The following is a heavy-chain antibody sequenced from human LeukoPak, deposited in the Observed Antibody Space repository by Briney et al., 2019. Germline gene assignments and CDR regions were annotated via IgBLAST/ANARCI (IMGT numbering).Heavy chain of an antibody. D-gene: IGHD6-13*01. Sequence: SETLSLTCTISGGSISSYYWSWIRQPPGKGLEWIGYIYYTGSTNHNPSLKSRVTISVDTSKNQFSLKLSSVTAADTAVYYCARARSNGYSSAWGFDYWGQGTLVTVSS. V-gene: IGHV4-59*08. CDR1: GGSISSYY. CDR2: IYYTGST. J-gene: IGHJ4*02. CDR3: ARARSNGYSSAWGFDY.